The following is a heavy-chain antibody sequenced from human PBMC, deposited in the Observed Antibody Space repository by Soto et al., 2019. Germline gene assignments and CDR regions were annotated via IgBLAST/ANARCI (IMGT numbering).Heavy chain of an antibody. CDR1: GASISSSSYH. CDR3: ARCGSSWYYWFDP. V-gene: IGHV4-39*01. Sequence: QLQLQESGPGLVKPSETLSLTCTVSGASISSSSYHWGWIRQPPGKGLEWIGSIDYSGTTYFNPSLKSRVTISVDTSKKQFSLKLSSVTAADTAVYYCARCGSSWYYWFDPWGQGTLVTVSS. CDR2: IDYSGTT. J-gene: IGHJ5*02. D-gene: IGHD6-13*01.